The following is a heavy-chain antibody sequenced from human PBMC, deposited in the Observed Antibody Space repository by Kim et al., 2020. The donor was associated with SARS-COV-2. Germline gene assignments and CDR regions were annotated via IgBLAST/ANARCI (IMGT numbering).Heavy chain of an antibody. Sequence: ADSVKGRVTVYRDKDKNTLYLQMENLRDEDSALYYCAKENESSGWPTLDYWGQGTQVTVSS. V-gene: IGHV3-23*01. D-gene: IGHD6-19*01. CDR3: AKENESSGWPTLDY. J-gene: IGHJ4*02.